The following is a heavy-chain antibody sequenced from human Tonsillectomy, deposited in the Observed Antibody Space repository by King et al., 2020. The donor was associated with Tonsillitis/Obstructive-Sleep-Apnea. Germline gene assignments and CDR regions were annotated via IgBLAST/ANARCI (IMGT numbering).Heavy chain of an antibody. CDR1: GFTFSSYG. Sequence: VQLVESGGGVVQPGRSLRLSCAASGFTFSSYGMYWVRQAPGKGLEWVALISYDGSDKYYEDSVKGRFTISRDNSKNTLNLQMNSLSAEDTAVYYCAKNRVCGGDPLYYNYGMDVWGQGTTVTVFS. J-gene: IGHJ6*02. D-gene: IGHD2-21*02. CDR2: ISYDGSDK. CDR3: AKNRVCGGDPLYYNYGMDV. V-gene: IGHV3-30*18.